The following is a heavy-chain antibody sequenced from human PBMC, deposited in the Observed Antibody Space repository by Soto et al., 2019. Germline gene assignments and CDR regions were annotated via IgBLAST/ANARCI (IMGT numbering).Heavy chain of an antibody. CDR2: ISYDSTKI. D-gene: IGHD1-26*01. J-gene: IGHJ6*02. V-gene: IGHV3-30*03. CDR1: GFTFNSYG. CDR3: ARTRSAWSDFHYYSLDV. Sequence: QVQLVESGGGVVQPGRSLRLSCAASGFTFNSYGMNWVRQGPGNGLEWVAFISYDSTKIYYADSVKGRFTISRDNSNSALYVNMNRLTGEDTAVYYFARTRSAWSDFHYYSLDVWGQGNTVTVSS.